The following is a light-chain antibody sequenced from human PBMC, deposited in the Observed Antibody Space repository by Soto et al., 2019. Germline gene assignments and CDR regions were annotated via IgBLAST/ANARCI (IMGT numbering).Light chain of an antibody. CDR2: DAS. Sequence: DIQMTQSPSSLSASVGDRVTIACQATQDIHSFLAWYQQKPGKAPKFLIFDASNLERGVPSRFSGSGSGTDFTIKISSLQPEDIATYFCQQYDSLPLTFGGGTKVEV. CDR3: QQYDSLPLT. CDR1: QDIHSF. J-gene: IGKJ4*01. V-gene: IGKV1-33*01.